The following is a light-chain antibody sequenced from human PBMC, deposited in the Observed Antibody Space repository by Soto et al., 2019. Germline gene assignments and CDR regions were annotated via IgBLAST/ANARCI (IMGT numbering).Light chain of an antibody. V-gene: IGKV3-15*01. CDR3: QQFYNWPRT. CDR1: QSVISN. Sequence: EIVMTQSPGTLSVSPGERATLSCRASQSVISNLDWYQQKPGQAPRLLIYGASTRATGIPARFSGSGSETEFTLTISSLQSEDFAVYYCQQFYNWPRTFGQGTKVEIK. J-gene: IGKJ1*01. CDR2: GAS.